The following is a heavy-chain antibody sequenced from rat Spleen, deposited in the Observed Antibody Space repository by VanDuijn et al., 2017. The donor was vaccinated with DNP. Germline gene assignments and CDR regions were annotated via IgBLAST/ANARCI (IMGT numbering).Heavy chain of an antibody. D-gene: IGHD1-11*01. CDR1: GFTFSDYS. CDR2: INIDGGTT. V-gene: IGHV5S13*01. Sequence: EVQLVESGGGLVQPGRSVKLSCAASGFTFSDYSMAWVRQVPGKGLEWVASINIDGGTTYHSDSVKGRFPISRDNAKNTAYLQMNSLRSEDTATYYGVKSLNYGDYWGQGVMVTVSS. J-gene: IGHJ2*01. CDR3: VKSLNYGDY.